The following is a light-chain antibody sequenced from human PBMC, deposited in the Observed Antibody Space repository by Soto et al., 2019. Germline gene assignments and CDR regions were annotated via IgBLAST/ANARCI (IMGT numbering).Light chain of an antibody. CDR1: QSVSSSY. Sequence: EIVLTQSPGTLSLSPGERATLSCRASQSVSSSYLAWYQQKPGQAPRLLIYGASTRATGIPDRFSGSASGTDFTLTISRLEPEDFAVYYCKQYGSSSGYTFGQGTKLEIK. V-gene: IGKV3-20*01. J-gene: IGKJ2*01. CDR3: KQYGSSSGYT. CDR2: GAS.